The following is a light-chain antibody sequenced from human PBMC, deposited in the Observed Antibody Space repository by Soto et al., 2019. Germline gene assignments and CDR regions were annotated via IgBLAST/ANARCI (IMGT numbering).Light chain of an antibody. CDR1: QNINNY. CDR3: QQYENLPT. CDR2: DAS. Sequence: MHMTQSPSCVSASVGDRVTITCQASQNINNYLNWYQQKPGRAPKLLIYDASNLEAGVPSRFRGSGSGTDFTFTISRLQPEDIATYYCQQYENLPTFGQGTRLEIK. V-gene: IGKV1-33*01. J-gene: IGKJ5*01.